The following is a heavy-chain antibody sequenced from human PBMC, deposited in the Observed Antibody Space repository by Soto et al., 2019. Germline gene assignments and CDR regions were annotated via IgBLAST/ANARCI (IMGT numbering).Heavy chain of an antibody. CDR2: IYYSGTT. V-gene: IGHV4-59*11. J-gene: IGHJ3*02. Sequence: QVQLQESGPGLVKPSETLSLTCTVSGGSITGHYWSWIRQPPGKGLECIGYIYYSGTTNYNPSLKSRVTISVDTSKNQFSLKLSSVTAADTAVYYCARGRDYGDYVGAFDIWGQGTMVTVSS. CDR1: GGSITGHY. CDR3: ARGRDYGDYVGAFDI. D-gene: IGHD4-17*01.